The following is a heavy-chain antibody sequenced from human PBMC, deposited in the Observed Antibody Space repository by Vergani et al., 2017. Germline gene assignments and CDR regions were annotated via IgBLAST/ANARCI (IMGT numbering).Heavy chain of an antibody. D-gene: IGHD6-6*01. CDR3: ARSNIAARPIRWFDP. Sequence: EVQLVESGGGLVKPGGSLRLSCAASGFTFSSYSMNWVRQAPGKGLEWVSSISSSSSYIYYADSVKGRFTISRDNAKNSLYLQMNSLRAEDTAVYYCARSNIAARPIRWFDPWGQGTLVTVSS. J-gene: IGHJ5*02. CDR2: ISSSSSYI. CDR1: GFTFSSYS. V-gene: IGHV3-21*01.